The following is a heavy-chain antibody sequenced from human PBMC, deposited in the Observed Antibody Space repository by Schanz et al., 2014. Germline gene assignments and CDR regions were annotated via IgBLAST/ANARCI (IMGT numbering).Heavy chain of an antibody. J-gene: IGHJ4*02. CDR3: AKDSVLVATGHDYFDY. Sequence: VQLVESGGGVVQPGGSLRLSCEGSGFSFSDYWMGWVRQAPGKGLEWVSCITGGSTTYTYYADSVRGRFTISRDNSNNTLFLQMSSLRVEDTAIYYCAKDSVLVATGHDYFDYWGQGTLVTVSS. CDR1: GFSFSDYW. D-gene: IGHD2-21*01. V-gene: IGHV3-21*01. CDR2: ITGGSTTYT.